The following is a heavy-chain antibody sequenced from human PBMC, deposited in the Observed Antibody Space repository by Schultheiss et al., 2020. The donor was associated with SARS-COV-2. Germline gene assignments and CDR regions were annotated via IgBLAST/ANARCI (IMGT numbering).Heavy chain of an antibody. D-gene: IGHD1-14*01. V-gene: IGHV4-38-2*02. CDR1: GYSINSGYY. CDR2: MSHSGST. Sequence: SETLSLTCVVTGYSINSGYYWGWIRQPPGKRLEWIGSMSHSGSTYSNPSLKSRVTMSVDTSKKEFSLRLTSVTATDTAVYYCVREVHPRGVDHYNFDFWGQGTLVTVSS. CDR3: VREVHPRGVDHYNFDF. J-gene: IGHJ4*02.